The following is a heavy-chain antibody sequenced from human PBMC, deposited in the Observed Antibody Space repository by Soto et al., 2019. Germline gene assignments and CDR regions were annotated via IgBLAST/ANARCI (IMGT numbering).Heavy chain of an antibody. V-gene: IGHV1-69*13. CDR2: IIPIFGTA. J-gene: IGHJ6*02. D-gene: IGHD3-22*01. Sequence: SVKVSCKASGGTFSSYAISWVRQAPGQGLEWMGGIIPIFGTANYAQKFQGRVTITADESTSTAYMELSSLRSEDTAVYYCARDFYYYDSSGYPTYYYYGMDVWGQGTTVAVSS. CDR3: ARDFYYYDSSGYPTYYYYGMDV. CDR1: GGTFSSYA.